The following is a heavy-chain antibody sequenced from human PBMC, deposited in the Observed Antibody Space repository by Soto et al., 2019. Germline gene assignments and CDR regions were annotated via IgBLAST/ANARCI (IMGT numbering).Heavy chain of an antibody. V-gene: IGHV3-23*01. CDR3: ATDVGPAPFFDY. CDR1: GFTFNIDA. Sequence: PGGSLRLSCAASGFTFNIDAMAWVRQAPGEGLEWISTISAGSEDTHYADSVRGRFTISRDNSKNTLYLQMNSLRVEDTAVYYCATDVGPAPFFDYWGPGTLVTVSS. D-gene: IGHD1-26*01. CDR2: ISAGSEDT. J-gene: IGHJ4*02.